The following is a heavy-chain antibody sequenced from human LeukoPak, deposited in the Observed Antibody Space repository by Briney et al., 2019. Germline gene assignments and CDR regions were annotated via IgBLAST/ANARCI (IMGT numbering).Heavy chain of an antibody. V-gene: IGHV3-48*03. D-gene: IGHD1-26*01. CDR3: AKDGRAYLKTYWFDP. CDR2: ITGSGSTI. Sequence: PGGSLRLSCAASGFTFSSYEVIWVRQAPGKGLDWVSYITGSGSTIYYADSVKGRFTISRDNSKNTLYLQMNSLRAEDTAVYYCAKDGRAYLKTYWFDPWGQGTLVTVSS. CDR1: GFTFSSYE. J-gene: IGHJ5*02.